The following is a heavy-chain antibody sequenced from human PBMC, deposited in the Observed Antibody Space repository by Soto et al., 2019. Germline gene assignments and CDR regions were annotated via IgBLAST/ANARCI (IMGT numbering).Heavy chain of an antibody. V-gene: IGHV3-15*01. J-gene: IGHJ5*02. CDR1: GVTLSNAW. D-gene: IGHD3-3*01. CDR2: IKRKSDGGTT. CDR3: ARTTSYDFWRGNYTGLFAP. Sequence: PGGSLRLSCAASGVTLSNAWMSWVRQAPGKGLEWVGRIKRKSDGGTTDYAAPVKGRFIISRDDSKNTLYLQMNSLKTEDTAVYFCARTTSYDFWRGNYTGLFAPWGQGTQVTVSS.